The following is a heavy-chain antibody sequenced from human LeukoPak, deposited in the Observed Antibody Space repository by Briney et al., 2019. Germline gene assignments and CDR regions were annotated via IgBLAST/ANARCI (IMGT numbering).Heavy chain of an antibody. CDR3: ARDRGYYYDSSGYLFDQ. J-gene: IGHJ4*02. CDR1: GFSFSSSW. Sequence: GSLRLSCAASGFSFSSSWMSWVRQAPGKGLEWVAVISYDGSNKDHADSVKGRFTISRDNSKNTLYLQMNSLRAEDTAVYYCARDRGYYYDSSGYLFDQWGQGTLVTVSS. CDR2: ISYDGSNK. V-gene: IGHV3-30*01. D-gene: IGHD3-22*01.